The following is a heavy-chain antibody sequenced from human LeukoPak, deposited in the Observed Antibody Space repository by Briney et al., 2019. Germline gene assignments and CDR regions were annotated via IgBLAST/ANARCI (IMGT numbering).Heavy chain of an antibody. CDR1: GGSISRYY. CDR2: IYYSGST. J-gene: IGHJ4*02. V-gene: IGHV4-59*01. CDR3: ARGAARPDY. Sequence: SETLSLTCTVSGGSISRYYWSWIRQPPGKGLEWIGYIYYSGSTNYNPSLKSRVTISVDTSKNQFSLKLSSVTAADTAVYYCARGAARPDYWGQGTLVTVSS. D-gene: IGHD6-6*01.